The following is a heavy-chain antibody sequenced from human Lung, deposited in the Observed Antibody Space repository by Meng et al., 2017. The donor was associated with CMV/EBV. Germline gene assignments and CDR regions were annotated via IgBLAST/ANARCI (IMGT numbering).Heavy chain of an antibody. D-gene: IGHD1-14*01. V-gene: IGHV1-8*02. CDR2: MSPESGNT. Sequence: ASXXVSXKASGYTFTSYDISWVRQATGQGLEWMGWMSPESGNTGYARKFRGRVTFTRNTSMTTAYMELTSVRSEDSAVYYCARAARNQQVSEIWGQGKLVTVSS. CDR1: GYTFTSYD. J-gene: IGHJ4*02. CDR3: ARAARNQQVSEI.